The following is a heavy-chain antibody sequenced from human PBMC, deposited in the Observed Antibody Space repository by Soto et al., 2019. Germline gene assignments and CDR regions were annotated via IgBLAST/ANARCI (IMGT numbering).Heavy chain of an antibody. J-gene: IGHJ4*02. CDR1: GGTFSSYA. Sequence: SVKVSCKXSGGTFSSYAISWVRQAPGQGLEWMGGIIPIFGTANYAQKFQGRVTITADKSTSTAYMELSSLRSEDTAVYYCARVSSGGPTYYFDYWGQGTLVTVSS. D-gene: IGHD1-1*01. V-gene: IGHV1-69*06. CDR2: IIPIFGTA. CDR3: ARVSSGGPTYYFDY.